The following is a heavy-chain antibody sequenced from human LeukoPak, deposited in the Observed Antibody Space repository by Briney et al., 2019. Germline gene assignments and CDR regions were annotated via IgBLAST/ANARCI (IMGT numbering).Heavy chain of an antibody. Sequence: SETLSLTCTVSGGSISSSSYYWGWIRQPPGKGLEWIGSIYYSGSTYYNPSLKSRVTISVDTSKNQFSLKLSPVTAADTAVYYCASQYYYDSSGYSRRAFDIWGQGTMVIVSS. D-gene: IGHD3-22*01. CDR1: GGSISSSSYY. J-gene: IGHJ3*02. CDR2: IYYSGST. CDR3: ASQYYYDSSGYSRRAFDI. V-gene: IGHV4-39*01.